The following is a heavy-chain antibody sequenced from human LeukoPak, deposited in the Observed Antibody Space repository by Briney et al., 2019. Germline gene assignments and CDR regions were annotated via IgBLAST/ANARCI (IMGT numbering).Heavy chain of an antibody. CDR3: VREAAATLFDY. V-gene: IGHV3-21*01. CDR2: ISSSSRDI. J-gene: IGHJ4*02. D-gene: IGHD1-26*01. CDR1: GFTFSSYT. Sequence: GGSLRLSCAASGFTFSSYTMNWVRQAPGKGLEWVAAISSSSRDIFYADSVRGRFSISRDNTQNSLSLQMNNLRAEDTAVYYCVREAAATLFDYWGQGTLVTVSS.